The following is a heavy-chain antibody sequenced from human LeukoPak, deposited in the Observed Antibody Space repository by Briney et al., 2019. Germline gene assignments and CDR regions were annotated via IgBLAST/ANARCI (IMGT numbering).Heavy chain of an antibody. CDR3: AKGITGTTRGTIDPSGFDY. CDR2: ISWNSGSI. CDR1: GFTFDDYA. J-gene: IGHJ4*02. V-gene: IGHV3-9*03. Sequence: GGSLSLSCAASGFTFDDYAMHWVRQAPGKGLEWVSGISWNSGSIGYADSVKGRFTISRDNAKNSLYLQMNSLRAEDMALYYCAKGITGTTRGTIDPSGFDYWGQGTLVTVSS. D-gene: IGHD1-7*01.